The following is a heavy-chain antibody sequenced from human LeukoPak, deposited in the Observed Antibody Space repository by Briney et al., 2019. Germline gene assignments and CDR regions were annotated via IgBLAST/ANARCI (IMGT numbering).Heavy chain of an antibody. D-gene: IGHD2-2*01. V-gene: IGHV3-30*02. J-gene: IGHJ4*02. CDR3: AKEDLGYCSSTSCYQSSCFDY. CDR1: GFTFSSYG. Sequence: GGSLRLSCAASGFTFSSYGMHWVRQAPGKGLEWVAFIRYDGSNKYYADSVKGGFTISRDNSKNTLYLQMNSLRAEDTAVYYCAKEDLGYCSSTSCYQSSCFDYWGQGTLVTVSS. CDR2: IRYDGSNK.